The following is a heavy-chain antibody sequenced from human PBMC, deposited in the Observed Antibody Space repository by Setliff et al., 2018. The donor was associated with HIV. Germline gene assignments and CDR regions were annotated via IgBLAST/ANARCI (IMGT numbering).Heavy chain of an antibody. CDR2: IYYTGHT. J-gene: IGHJ4*02. CDR3: ARGIAAAGR. CDR1: GGSISSGVYY. Sequence: SETLSLTCTVSGGSISSGVYYWSWIRQHPGKGLEWIGYIYYTGHTFYNPSLKSRVTISVDTSKNQFSLKLSSVTAADTAVYYCARGIAAAGRWGQGTLVTVSS. V-gene: IGHV4-31*02. D-gene: IGHD6-13*01.